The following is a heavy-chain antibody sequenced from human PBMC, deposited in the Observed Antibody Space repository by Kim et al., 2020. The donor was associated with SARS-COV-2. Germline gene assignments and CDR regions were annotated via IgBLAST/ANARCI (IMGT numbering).Heavy chain of an antibody. CDR3: ARDLAAYYHDSSGY. V-gene: IGHV1-2*02. J-gene: IGHJ4*02. CDR2: INPNSGGT. Sequence: ASVKVSCKASGYTFTGYYMHWVRQAPGQGLEWMGWINPNSGGTNYAQKFQGRVTMTRDTSISTAYMELSRLRSDDTAVYYCARDLAAYYHDSSGYWGQGTLVTVSS. CDR1: GYTFTGYY. D-gene: IGHD3-22*01.